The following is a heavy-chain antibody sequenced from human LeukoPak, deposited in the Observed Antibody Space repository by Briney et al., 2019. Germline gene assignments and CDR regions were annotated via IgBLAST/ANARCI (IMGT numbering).Heavy chain of an antibody. V-gene: IGHV3-7*01. D-gene: IGHD3-10*01. CDR2: IKEDGSVK. CDR1: GFTFNTYW. CDR3: ARDLGIDYGSVDN. J-gene: IGHJ4*02. Sequence: PGGSLRLSCAASGFTFNTYWMSWVRQASGKGLEWVANIKEDGSVKYYVASVKGRFTISRDNAKNSLYPQMNSLRAEDTAVYYCARDLGIDYGSVDNWGQGTLVTVSS.